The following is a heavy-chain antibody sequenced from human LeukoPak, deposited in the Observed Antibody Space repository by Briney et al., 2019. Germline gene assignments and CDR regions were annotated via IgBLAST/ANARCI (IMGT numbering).Heavy chain of an antibody. CDR1: GFTFSSYG. Sequence: GRSLRLSCAASGFTFSSYGMHWVRQAPGKGLEWGAVISYDASIKSYGDSVKGRFTISRDNSKNTLYLQMNSLRDEDTAVYFCAKPPSFGGGWGLFHDWGQGTLVTVSS. J-gene: IGHJ4*02. D-gene: IGHD6-19*01. V-gene: IGHV3-30*18. CDR3: AKPPSFGGGWGLFHD. CDR2: ISYDASIK.